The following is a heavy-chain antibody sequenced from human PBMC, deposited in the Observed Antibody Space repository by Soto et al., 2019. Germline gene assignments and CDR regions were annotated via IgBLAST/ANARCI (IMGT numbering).Heavy chain of an antibody. CDR1: GFTFSNYW. J-gene: IGHJ4*02. V-gene: IGHV3-7*01. Sequence: EVQLEESGGGLVQPGGSLRLSCAASGFTFSNYWMSWVRQVPGKGLAWVSNIKEDGSEKYYVDSVKGRFTISRDNSQNTLFLQMNSLRPEDTAVYYCARDLSGPLDYWGQGTPVIVSS. CDR3: ARDLSGPLDY. CDR2: IKEDGSEK.